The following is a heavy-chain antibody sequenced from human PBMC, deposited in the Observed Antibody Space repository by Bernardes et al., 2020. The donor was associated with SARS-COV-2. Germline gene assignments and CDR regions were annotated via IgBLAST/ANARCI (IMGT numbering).Heavy chain of an antibody. D-gene: IGHD1-1*01. Sequence: ASVKVSCKASGYTFIGYYIHWVRQAPGLGLEWMGWMNPNSGGTNCAQKFHGRVTMTRDTSITTAYIELNSLMSDDTAVYYCARGHDTWTDVYYSYYNGMDVWDQGTTITISS. J-gene: IGHJ6*02. CDR1: GYTFIGYY. CDR3: ARGHDTWTDVYYSYYNGMDV. V-gene: IGHV1-2*02. CDR2: MNPNSGGT.